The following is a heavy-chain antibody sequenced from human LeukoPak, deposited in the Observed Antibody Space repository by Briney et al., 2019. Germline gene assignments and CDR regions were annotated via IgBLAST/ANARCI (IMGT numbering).Heavy chain of an antibody. CDR3: AKVGESGGVWKYYFDY. J-gene: IGHJ4*02. D-gene: IGHD2-8*02. CDR2: TSGGGGST. V-gene: IGHV3-23*01. CDR1: GLTFSSYA. Sequence: SGGSLRLSCAASGLTFSSYAMSWVRQAPGKGLEWVSATSGGGGSTYYTDSVKGRFTISRDNSKNTLYLQMNSLRAEDTAVYYCAKVGESGGVWKYYFDYWGQGTLVTVSS.